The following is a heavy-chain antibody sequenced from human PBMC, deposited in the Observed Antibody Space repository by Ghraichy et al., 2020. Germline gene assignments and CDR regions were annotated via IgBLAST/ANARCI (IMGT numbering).Heavy chain of an antibody. CDR2: IHGRGTT. J-gene: IGHJ4*02. CDR1: GFSVISNY. V-gene: IGHV3-66*01. D-gene: IGHD6-13*01. Sequence: ESLNISCAASGFSVISNYMSWVRQAPGKGLEWVSLIHGRGTTSYIDSVKGRFTITRDNSVNAVYLQLQSLRAEDTAVYYCARGGTAGALDLWGQGTLVTVAS. CDR3: ARGGTAGALDL.